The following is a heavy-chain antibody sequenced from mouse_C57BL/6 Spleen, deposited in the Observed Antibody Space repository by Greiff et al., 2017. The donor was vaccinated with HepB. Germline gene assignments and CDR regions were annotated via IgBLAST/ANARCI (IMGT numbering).Heavy chain of an antibody. CDR2: IDPANGNT. CDR3: ARGDYGYYYAMDY. J-gene: IGHJ4*01. V-gene: IGHV14-3*01. D-gene: IGHD2-4*01. CDR1: GFNIKNTY. Sequence: EVKLVESVAELVRPGASVKLSCTASGFNIKNTYMHWVKQRPEQGLEWIGRIDPANGNTKYAPKFQGKATITADTSSNTAYMQLSSLTSEDTAIYYCARGDYGYYYAMDYWGQGTSVTVSS.